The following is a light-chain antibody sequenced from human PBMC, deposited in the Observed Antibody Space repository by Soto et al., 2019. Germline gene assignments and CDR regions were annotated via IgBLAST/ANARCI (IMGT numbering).Light chain of an antibody. CDR1: QSVSSN. Sequence: EIVMTQSPATLSVSPGERATLSCRASQSVSSNLAWYQQKPSQAPRLLIYGASIRATGIPARFSGSGSGTEFTLTISCLQCEDFAVYYCQQYNNWPPFTFGPGTKVDIK. J-gene: IGKJ3*01. CDR3: QQYNNWPPFT. V-gene: IGKV3D-15*01. CDR2: GAS.